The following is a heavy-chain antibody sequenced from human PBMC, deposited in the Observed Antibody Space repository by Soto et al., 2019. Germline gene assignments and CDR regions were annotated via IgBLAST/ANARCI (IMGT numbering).Heavy chain of an antibody. Sequence: QVQLVQSGAEVKKPGASVKVSCKASGYTFTSYGISWVRQAPGQGLEWMGWISAYNGNTNYAQKLQGRVTMTTDTSTSTAYMGVGSPRSDETAVYYWARGGGGRRSWYAEYFQHWGQGTLVTVSS. V-gene: IGHV1-18*01. CDR3: ARGGGGRRSWYAEYFQH. CDR1: GYTFTSYG. D-gene: IGHD6-13*01. J-gene: IGHJ1*01. CDR2: ISAYNGNT.